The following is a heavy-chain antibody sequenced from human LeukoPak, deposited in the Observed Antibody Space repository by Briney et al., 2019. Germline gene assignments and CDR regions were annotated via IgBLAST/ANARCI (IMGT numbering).Heavy chain of an antibody. CDR1: GGSISSSSYY. CDR2: IYYSGST. V-gene: IGHV4-39*07. J-gene: IGHJ4*02. CDR3: ASSPLRYLHPRPLGVY. D-gene: IGHD3-9*01. Sequence: SETLSLTCTVSGGSISSSSYYWGWIRQPPGKGLEGIGSIYYSGSTYYNPSLKSRVTISVDTSKNQLSLKLSSVTAADTAVYSCASSPLRYLHPRPLGVYWGQGTLVTVSS.